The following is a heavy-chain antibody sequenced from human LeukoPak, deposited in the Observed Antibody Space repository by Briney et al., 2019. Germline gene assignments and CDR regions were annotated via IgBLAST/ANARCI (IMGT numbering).Heavy chain of an antibody. V-gene: IGHV3-30-3*01. CDR1: GFTFSSYA. CDR2: ISYDGSNK. J-gene: IGHJ4*02. CDR3: ARGGVAGTTVDY. Sequence: GGSLRLSCAASGFTFSSYAMHWVRQAPGKGLEWVAVISYDGSNKYYADSVKGRFTISRDNAKNSLYLQMNSLRADDTAVYYCARGGVAGTTVDYWGRGTLVTVSS. D-gene: IGHD1-7*01.